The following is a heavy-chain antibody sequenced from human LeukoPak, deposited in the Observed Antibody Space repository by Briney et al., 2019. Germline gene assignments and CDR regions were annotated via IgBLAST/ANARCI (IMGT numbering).Heavy chain of an antibody. V-gene: IGHV3-48*01. D-gene: IGHD3-16*01. J-gene: IGHJ5*02. Sequence: GGSLTLSCAASGFTFSYHWMTWVRQPPGKGLEWISYLSSDNYTIYYADSVKGRFIISRGNAKDSLYLQMDSLRAEDTAVYYCARVATDGGGFDPWGQGTLVTVSS. CDR2: LSSDNYTI. CDR3: ARVATDGGGFDP. CDR1: GFTFSYHW.